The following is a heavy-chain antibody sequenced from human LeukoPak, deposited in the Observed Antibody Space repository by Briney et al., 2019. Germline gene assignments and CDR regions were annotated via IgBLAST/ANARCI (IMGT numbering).Heavy chain of an antibody. V-gene: IGHV3-30*02. CDR3: AKDRRSYPHTIDY. D-gene: IGHD1-26*01. CDR2: IRYDGSNK. J-gene: IGHJ4*02. Sequence: PGGSLRLSCAASGFTFSSYGMHWVRQAPGKGLEWVAFIRYDGSNKYYADSVKGRFTISRDNSKNTLYLQMNSLRAEDTAVYYCAKDRRSYPHTIDYWGQGTLVTVSS. CDR1: GFTFSSYG.